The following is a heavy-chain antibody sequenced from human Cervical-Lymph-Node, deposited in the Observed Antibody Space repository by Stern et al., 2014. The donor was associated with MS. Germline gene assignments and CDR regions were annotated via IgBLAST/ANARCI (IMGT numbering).Heavy chain of an antibody. V-gene: IGHV3-23*04. CDR3: AKDHRIAAPGSTPFDS. J-gene: IGHJ4*02. CDR1: GFTFSSYA. Sequence: EVQLVESGGGVEQPGGSLRLSCAASGFTFSSYAMNWVRQAPGKGLIWVSSIRASGRGTYYTDSVKGRFTISRDNSKKTLYLLMNSLRADDTALYYCAKDHRIAAPGSTPFDSWGPGTLVTVSS. CDR2: IRASGRGT. D-gene: IGHD6-13*01.